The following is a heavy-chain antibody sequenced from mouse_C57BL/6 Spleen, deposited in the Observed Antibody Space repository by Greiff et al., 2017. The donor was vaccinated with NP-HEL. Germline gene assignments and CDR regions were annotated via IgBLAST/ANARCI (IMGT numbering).Heavy chain of an antibody. CDR3: ARYGTYYAMDY. CDR1: GYAFSSSW. D-gene: IGHD1-1*01. V-gene: IGHV1-82*01. J-gene: IGHJ4*01. CDR2: IYPGDGDT. Sequence: VQLQQSGPELVKPGASVKISCKASGYAFSSSWMNWVKQRPGKGLEWIGRIYPGDGDTNYNGKFKGKATLTADKSSSQAYMQLSSLTSEDSAVYFCARYGTYYAMDYWGQGTSVTVSS.